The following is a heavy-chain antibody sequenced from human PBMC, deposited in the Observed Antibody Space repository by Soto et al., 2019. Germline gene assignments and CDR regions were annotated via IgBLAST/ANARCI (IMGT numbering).Heavy chain of an antibody. CDR3: PTPPTSCTSTICPGY. CDR1: GFTFSSYA. CDR2: ISGSGGST. Sequence: GGSLRLSCAASGFTFSSYAMSWVRQAPGKGLEWVSAISGSGGSTYYADSVKGRFTISRDNSKNTLYLQMNSLRAEDTAVYYFPTPPTSCTSTICPGYWGQGTLVTVSS. D-gene: IGHD2-2*01. V-gene: IGHV3-23*01. J-gene: IGHJ4*02.